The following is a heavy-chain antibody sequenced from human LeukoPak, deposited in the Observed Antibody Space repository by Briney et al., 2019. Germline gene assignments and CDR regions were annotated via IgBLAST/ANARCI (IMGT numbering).Heavy chain of an antibody. CDR3: ARGPVSSSGFFGY. J-gene: IGHJ4*02. D-gene: IGHD6-19*01. CDR2: ISSNGGST. V-gene: IGHV3-64*01. CDR1: GFTFSSYA. Sequence: GGSLRLSCAASGFTFSSYAMHWVRQAPGKGLEYVSAISSNGGSTYYANSVKGRFTISRDNSKNTLYLQMGSLRAEDMAVYYCARGPVSSSGFFGYWGRGTLVTVSS.